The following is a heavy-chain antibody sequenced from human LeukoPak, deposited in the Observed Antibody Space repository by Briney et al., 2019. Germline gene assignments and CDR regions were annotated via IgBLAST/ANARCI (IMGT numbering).Heavy chain of an antibody. D-gene: IGHD6-6*01. V-gene: IGHV7-4-1*02. Sequence: ASVKVSCKASGYTFTGYYMHWVRQAPGQGLEWMGWINTNTGNPTYAQGFTGRFVFSLDTSVSTAYLQISSLKAEDTAVYYCARDIEYSRFWFDPWGQGTLVTVSS. CDR3: ARDIEYSRFWFDP. J-gene: IGHJ5*02. CDR2: INTNTGNP. CDR1: GYTFTGYY.